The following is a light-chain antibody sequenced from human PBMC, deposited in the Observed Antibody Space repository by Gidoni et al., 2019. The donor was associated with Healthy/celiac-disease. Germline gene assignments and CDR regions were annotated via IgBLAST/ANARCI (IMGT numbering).Light chain of an antibody. CDR2: KAS. Sequence: IQMTQSPSTLSASVGDRVTITCRASQSISSWWAWYQQKPVKAPKSLIYKASSLESGVPSRFSGSGSGTEFTLPISSLQPDDFATYYCQQYNSYPFTFGPGTKVDIK. CDR3: QQYNSYPFT. CDR1: QSISSW. J-gene: IGKJ3*01. V-gene: IGKV1-5*03.